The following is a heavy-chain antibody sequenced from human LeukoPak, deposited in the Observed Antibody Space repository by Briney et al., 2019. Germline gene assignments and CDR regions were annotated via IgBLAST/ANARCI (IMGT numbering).Heavy chain of an antibody. D-gene: IGHD1-26*01. J-gene: IGHJ3*02. CDR3: ARESGDPDAFDI. CDR1: GFTFSSYW. Sequence: GGSLRLSCAASGFTFSSYWMHWVRQAPGKGLVWVSRINSDGSSTSYADSVKGRFTISRENAKNTLYLQMNSLRAEDTAGYYCARESGDPDAFDIWGQGTMVTVSS. CDR2: INSDGSST. V-gene: IGHV3-74*01.